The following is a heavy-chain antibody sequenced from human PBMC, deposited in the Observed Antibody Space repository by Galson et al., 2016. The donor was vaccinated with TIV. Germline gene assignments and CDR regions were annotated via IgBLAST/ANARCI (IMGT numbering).Heavy chain of an antibody. V-gene: IGHV1-18*01. CDR3: ARDSPDRRRGAYSHGLDG. CDR2: ISGYNGNT. J-gene: IGHJ6*02. D-gene: IGHD6-6*01. CDR1: GYTFNDYG. Sequence: SVKVSCKASGYTFNDYGISWVRQAPGRGLEWMGWISGYNGNTYYVQKFQGRVTMTTDTSTTTGYMELTSLRSDDTAVYYCARDSPDRRRGAYSHGLDGWGQGTTVTVSS.